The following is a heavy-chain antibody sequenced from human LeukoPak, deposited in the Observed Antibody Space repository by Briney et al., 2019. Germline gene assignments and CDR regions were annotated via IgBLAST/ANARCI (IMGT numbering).Heavy chain of an antibody. CDR2: INHSGNT. J-gene: IGHJ4*02. Sequence: SETLSLTCAVSGASISSDKWWSWVRQPPGKGLEWIGEINHSGNTNYSPSLKSRVTMSTDKSKNEFSLRLTSVTAAHTAVYYCARAGVWLPAVWGQGTLVTVSS. CDR3: ARAGVWLPAV. D-gene: IGHD3-9*01. CDR1: GASISSDKW. V-gene: IGHV4-4*02.